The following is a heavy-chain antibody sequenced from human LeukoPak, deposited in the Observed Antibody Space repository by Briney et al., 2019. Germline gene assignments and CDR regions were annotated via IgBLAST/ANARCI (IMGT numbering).Heavy chain of an antibody. D-gene: IGHD2-2*01. CDR3: ASVVVPAAIRNYYYYYMDV. Sequence: PGGSLRLSCAVSGFTFSSHWMSWVRQTPGKGMEWVANIKEDGSEKFYVDSVKGRFTISRDNSKNTLYLQMNSLRAEDTAVYYCASVVVPAAIRNYYYYYMDVWGKGTTVTVSS. CDR2: IKEDGSEK. J-gene: IGHJ6*03. V-gene: IGHV3-7*01. CDR1: GFTFSSHW.